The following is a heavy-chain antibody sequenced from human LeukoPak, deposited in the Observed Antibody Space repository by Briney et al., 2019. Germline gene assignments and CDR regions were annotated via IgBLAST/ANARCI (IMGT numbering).Heavy chain of an antibody. CDR1: GFTFSNYA. J-gene: IGHJ4*02. Sequence: GGSLRLSCAASGFTFSNYAFSWVRQAPGKGLEWVSIIGGTGRNTHYADSVKGRFTISRDNSKNTLYLQMNSLRAEDTAVYYCAKVRIAAASYFDYWGQGTLVTVSS. CDR2: IGGTGRNT. V-gene: IGHV3-23*01. D-gene: IGHD6-13*01. CDR3: AKVRIAAASYFDY.